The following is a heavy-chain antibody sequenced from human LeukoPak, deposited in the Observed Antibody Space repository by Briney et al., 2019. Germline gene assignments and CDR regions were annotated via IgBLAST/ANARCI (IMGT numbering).Heavy chain of an antibody. CDR3: AKDLAFWSGYYIRYFQH. Sequence: TGGSLRLSCAASGFTFSSYAMHWVRQAPGKGLEWVAVISYDGSNKYYADSVKGRFTISRDNSKNTLYLQMNSLRAEDTAVYYCAKDLAFWSGYYIRYFQHWGQGTLVTVSS. D-gene: IGHD3-3*01. CDR2: ISYDGSNK. V-gene: IGHV3-30-3*01. CDR1: GFTFSSYA. J-gene: IGHJ1*01.